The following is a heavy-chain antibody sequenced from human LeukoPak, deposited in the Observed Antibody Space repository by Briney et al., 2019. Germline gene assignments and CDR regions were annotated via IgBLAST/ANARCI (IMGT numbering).Heavy chain of an antibody. V-gene: IGHV4-59*01. J-gene: IGHJ6*03. CDR1: GGSISSYY. CDR3: ARGFSGWQLYYYFYMDV. Sequence: SETLSLTCTVSGGSISSYYWSWLRQPPGKGLEWIGYIYYSGSTNYNPSLKSRVTISVDTSKNQFSLKLSSVTAADTAVYYCARGFSGWQLYYYFYMDVWGKGTTVTTSS. D-gene: IGHD6-19*01. CDR2: IYYSGST.